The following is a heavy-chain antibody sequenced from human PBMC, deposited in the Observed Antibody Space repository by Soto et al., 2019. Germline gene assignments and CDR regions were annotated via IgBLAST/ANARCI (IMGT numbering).Heavy chain of an antibody. V-gene: IGHV3-66*01. CDR3: ARVKVAATLSSTDYYYYYYMDV. CDR2: IYSGGST. Sequence: GGSLRLSCAASGFTVSSNYMSWVRQAPGKGLEWVSVIYSGGSTYYADSVKGRFTISRDNSKNTLYLQMNSLRAEDTAVYYCARVKVAATLSSTDYYYYYYMDVWGKGTTVTVSS. CDR1: GFTVSSNY. J-gene: IGHJ6*03. D-gene: IGHD2-15*01.